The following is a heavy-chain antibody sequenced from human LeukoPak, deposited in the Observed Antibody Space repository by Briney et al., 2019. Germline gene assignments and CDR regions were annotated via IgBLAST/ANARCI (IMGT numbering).Heavy chain of an antibody. J-gene: IGHJ4*02. D-gene: IGHD3-9*01. CDR2: IKSGGIML. CDR3: ARDWFVE. Sequence: HPGGSLRLSCAASGFTFRSNEMSWVRQAPGKGLERVSYIKSGGIMLYYAESVRGRFTISRDNAKNSLYLQMNSLRAEDTAVYYCARDWFVEWGQGTLVIVSS. V-gene: IGHV3-48*03. CDR1: GFTFRSNE.